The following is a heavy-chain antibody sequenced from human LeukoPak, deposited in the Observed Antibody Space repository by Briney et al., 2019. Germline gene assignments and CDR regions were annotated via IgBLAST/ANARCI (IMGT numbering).Heavy chain of an antibody. CDR1: GFTFNDYA. J-gene: IGHJ4*02. Sequence: PGGSLRLSCAASGFTFNDYAMHWVRQAPGKGLEWVSGISWNSGSIGYADSVKGRFTISRDNAKNSLYLQMNSLRAEDTAFYYCAKAPYSGWSEEGHYFDYWGQGTLVTVSS. CDR2: ISWNSGSI. CDR3: AKAPYSGWSEEGHYFDY. D-gene: IGHD6-19*01. V-gene: IGHV3-9*01.